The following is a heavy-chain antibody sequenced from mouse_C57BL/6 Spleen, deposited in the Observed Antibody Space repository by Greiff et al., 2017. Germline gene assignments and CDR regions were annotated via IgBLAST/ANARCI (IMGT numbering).Heavy chain of an antibody. Sequence: VQLQQSGPVLVKPGASVKMSCKASGYTFTDYYMNWVKQSHGKSLEWIGVINPYNGGTSYNQKFKGKATLTVDKSSSTAYMELNSLTSEDSAVYYCAREVTVEAHFDDWGQGTTLTVSS. J-gene: IGHJ2*01. CDR3: AREVTVEAHFDD. V-gene: IGHV1-19*01. CDR2: INPYNGGT. CDR1: GYTFTDYY. D-gene: IGHD1-1*01.